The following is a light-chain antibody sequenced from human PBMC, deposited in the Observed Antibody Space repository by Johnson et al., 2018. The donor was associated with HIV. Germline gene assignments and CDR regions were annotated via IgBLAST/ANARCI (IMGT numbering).Light chain of an antibody. V-gene: IGLV2-5*02. CDR2: NVN. CDR3: GAWDGRLSVYG. CDR1: SSDVGSYDY. Sequence: QSVLTQPPSVSGSPGQSVTISCTGTSSDVGSYDYVSWYQQHPGTVPKPMIYNVNTRPSGVPDRFSGSKSATTATLGITGLQTGDEADYYCGAWDGRLSVYGFGTGTTVTVL. J-gene: IGLJ1*01.